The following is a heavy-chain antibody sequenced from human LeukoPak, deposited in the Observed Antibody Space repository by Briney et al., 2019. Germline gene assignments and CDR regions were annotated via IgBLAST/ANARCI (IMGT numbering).Heavy chain of an antibody. V-gene: IGHV4-38-2*02. CDR2: IYHSGST. J-gene: IGHJ3*02. Sequence: AETLSLTCTVSGYSISSGYYWGWIRQPPGKGLEWIGSIYHSGSTYYSPSLKSRVTISLDTSRNQFSLKLNSVTAADTAVYYCAKSNGYGLIDIWGQGTMVTVSS. D-gene: IGHD3-10*01. CDR1: GYSISSGYY. CDR3: AKSNGYGLIDI.